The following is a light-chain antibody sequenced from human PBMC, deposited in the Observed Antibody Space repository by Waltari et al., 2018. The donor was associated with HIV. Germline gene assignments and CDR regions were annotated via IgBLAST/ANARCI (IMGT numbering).Light chain of an antibody. CDR1: TRDIGLYDL. Sequence: QSALTPPASVSGSPGQSITISCTGDTRDIGLYDLVSWYQKYPDKAPRLIMYGVNTRPSGISNRFSGSKSGNTASLTISALQGDDEADYYCSSYTDSDSLLFGGGTKLTVL. J-gene: IGLJ2*01. CDR2: GVN. V-gene: IGLV2-14*01. CDR3: SSYTDSDSLL.